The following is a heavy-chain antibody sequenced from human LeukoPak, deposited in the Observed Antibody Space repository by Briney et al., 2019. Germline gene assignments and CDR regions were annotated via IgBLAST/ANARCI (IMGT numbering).Heavy chain of an antibody. CDR3: ARDSSGYRRFDF. CDR2: ISSSGGTI. Sequence: GGSLRLSCEASGFTFKNHSMNWVRQAPGRGLEWISFISSSGGTIYYADSVKGGFTISRDNVNKSLHMLMNSQRADDTAVYHCARDSSGYRRFDFWGQETLVTVSS. D-gene: IGHD3-22*01. V-gene: IGHV3-48*01. CDR1: GFTFKNHS. J-gene: IGHJ4*02.